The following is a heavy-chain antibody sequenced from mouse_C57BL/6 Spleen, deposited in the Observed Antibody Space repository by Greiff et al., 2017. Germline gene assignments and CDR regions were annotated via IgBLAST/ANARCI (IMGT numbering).Heavy chain of an antibody. J-gene: IGHJ3*01. CDR2: INPSRGYT. CDR1: GYTFTSYT. V-gene: IGHV1-4*01. D-gene: IGHD1-1*01. CDR3: ARGGIVATDWFAY. Sequence: QVQLQQSGAELARPGASVKMSCKASGYTFTSYTMHWVKQRPGQGLEWIGYINPSRGYTKYNQKFKDKDTLTADKSSSTAYMQLSSLTSEDSAVYYCARGGIVATDWFAYWGQGTLVTVSA.